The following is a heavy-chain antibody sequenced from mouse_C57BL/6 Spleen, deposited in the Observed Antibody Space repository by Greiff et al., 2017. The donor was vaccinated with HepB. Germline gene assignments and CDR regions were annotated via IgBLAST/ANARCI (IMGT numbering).Heavy chain of an antibody. J-gene: IGHJ2*01. CDR3: ARKGLYYGYDGVDY. CDR1: GYAFSSSW. Sequence: QVQLQQSGPELVKPGASVKISCKASGYAFSSSWMNWVKQRPGKGLEWIGRIYPGDGDTNYNGKFKGKATLTADKSSSTAYMQLSSLTSEDSAVYFCARKGLYYGYDGVDYWGQGTTRTVSS. D-gene: IGHD2-2*01. V-gene: IGHV1-82*01. CDR2: IYPGDGDT.